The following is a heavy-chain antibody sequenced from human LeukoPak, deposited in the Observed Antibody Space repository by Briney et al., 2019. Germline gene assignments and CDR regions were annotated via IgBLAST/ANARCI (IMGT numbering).Heavy chain of an antibody. J-gene: IGHJ3*02. CDR2: ISYDGSNK. CDR1: GFTFGSYG. D-gene: IGHD6-6*01. Sequence: GGSLRLSCAASGFTFGSYGMHRVRQAPGKGLEWVAVISYDGSNKYYADSVKGRFTISRDNSKNTLYLQMNSLRAEDTAVYYCARPLSSSIKFTGFDIWGQGTMVTVSS. CDR3: ARPLSSSIKFTGFDI. V-gene: IGHV3-30*03.